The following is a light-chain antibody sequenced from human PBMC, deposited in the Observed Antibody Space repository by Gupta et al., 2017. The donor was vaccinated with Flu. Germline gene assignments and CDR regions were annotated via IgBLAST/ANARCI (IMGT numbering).Light chain of an antibody. V-gene: IGKV1-39*01. CDR3: HQSYSPPNT. J-gene: IGKJ5*01. CDR1: RNINMY. CDR2: TAS. Sequence: IQMTQSPSSLSASVGDRVTITCRASRNINMYLNWYHQKPGEAPKLLIYTASTLQTGVPSRFSASGSGTEFTLTISSLQPEDSGTYYCHQSYSPPNTFGQGTRLDIK.